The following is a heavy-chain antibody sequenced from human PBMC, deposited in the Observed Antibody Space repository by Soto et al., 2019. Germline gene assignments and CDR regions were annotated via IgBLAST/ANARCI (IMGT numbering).Heavy chain of an antibody. V-gene: IGHV3-11*04. CDR1: GFTFSDYY. CDR3: ARGDYYDISGPFSDAFDI. J-gene: IGHJ3*02. Sequence: PGGSLRLSCAASGFTFSDYYMSWIRQAPGKGLEWVSYISSRSSTIFYVDSVKGRFTISRDNAKKSLYLQMNSLRAEDTAVYFCARGDYYDISGPFSDAFDIWGQGTLVTVSS. D-gene: IGHD3-22*01. CDR2: ISSRSSTI.